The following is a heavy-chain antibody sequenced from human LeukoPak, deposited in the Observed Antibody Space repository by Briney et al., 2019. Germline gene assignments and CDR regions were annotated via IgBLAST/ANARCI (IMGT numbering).Heavy chain of an antibody. CDR3: ARCKAVAGTINAFDF. V-gene: IGHV5-51*01. D-gene: IGHD6-19*01. CDR2: IYPGDSEA. Sequence: GESLKFSCKGSGYSFTSYWIGWVRQMPGKDLEWMGIIYPGDSEARYSPSFRGQVTISADKSINTAYLQWSSLKASDTAMYYCARCKAVAGTINAFDFWGQGTMVTVSS. CDR1: GYSFTSYW. J-gene: IGHJ3*01.